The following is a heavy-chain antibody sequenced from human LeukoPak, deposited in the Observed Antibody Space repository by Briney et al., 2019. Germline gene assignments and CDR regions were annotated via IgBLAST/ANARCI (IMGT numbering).Heavy chain of an antibody. CDR2: IYHSGRT. D-gene: IGHD3-10*01. CDR1: GYSISSGYY. Sequence: SETLSLTCTVSGYSISSGYYWGWIRQPPGKGLEWIGSIYHSGRTYYNPSLKSRVTISVDTSKNQFSLRLSSVTAADTAVYYRARVGAYGSGRTRDYYYGMDVWGQGTTVTVSS. J-gene: IGHJ6*02. CDR3: ARVGAYGSGRTRDYYYGMDV. V-gene: IGHV4-38-2*02.